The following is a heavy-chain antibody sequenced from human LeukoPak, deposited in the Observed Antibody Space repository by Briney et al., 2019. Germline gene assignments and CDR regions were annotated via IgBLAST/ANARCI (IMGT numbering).Heavy chain of an antibody. Sequence: GGSLRLSCAVSGLAFGSHWMHWVRQAPGKGLVWVSHVKSDGSSTNYADAVRGRFTISRDNAKNTLYLQMNSLRAEDTAVYYCARGNDYCSGYIDFWGQGTLVTVSS. CDR1: GLAFGSHW. D-gene: IGHD3-3*01. J-gene: IGHJ4*02. V-gene: IGHV3-74*01. CDR2: VKSDGSST. CDR3: ARGNDYCSGYIDF.